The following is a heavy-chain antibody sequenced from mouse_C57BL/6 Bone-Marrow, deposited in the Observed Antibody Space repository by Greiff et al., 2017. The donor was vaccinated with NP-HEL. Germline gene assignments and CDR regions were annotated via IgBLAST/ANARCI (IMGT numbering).Heavy chain of an antibody. J-gene: IGHJ1*03. CDR3: ARKGSNLYWYFDV. D-gene: IGHD2-5*01. V-gene: IGHV1-78*01. Sequence: PEQGLEWIGYIYPRDGSTKYNEKFKGKATLTADKSSSTAYMQLNSLTSEDSAVYFCARKGSNLYWYFDVWGTGTTVTVSS. CDR2: IYPRDGST.